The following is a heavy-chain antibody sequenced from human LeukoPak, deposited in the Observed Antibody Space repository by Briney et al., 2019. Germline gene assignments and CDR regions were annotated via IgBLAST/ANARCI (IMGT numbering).Heavy chain of an antibody. D-gene: IGHD6-13*01. CDR2: ISAYNGNT. CDR1: GYTFTSYG. V-gene: IGHV1-18*01. Sequence: ASVKVSCKASGYTFTSYGISWVRQAPGQGLEWMGWISAYNGNTNYAQKLQGRVTMTTDTSTSAAYMELRSLRSEDTAVYYCARGLRSSWFPPLAFDIWGQGTMVTVSS. CDR3: ARGLRSSWFPPLAFDI. J-gene: IGHJ3*02.